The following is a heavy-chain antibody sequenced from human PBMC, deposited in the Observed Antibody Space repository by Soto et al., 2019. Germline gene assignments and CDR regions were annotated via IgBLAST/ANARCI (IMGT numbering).Heavy chain of an antibody. V-gene: IGHV3-53*02. D-gene: IGHD4-17*01. Sequence: EVQLVETGGGLIKPGGSLRLSCAASGFTVSSSYMSWVRQAPGRGLEWVSTIFSGGTTHYADSVQGRFTISRDSSKNTLFLQLNSREAEDTAIYYCSSETDPPSYHYDDCGGQGTQVTVSS. CDR2: IFSGGTT. J-gene: IGHJ4*02. CDR1: GFTVSSSY. CDR3: SSETDPPSYHYDDC.